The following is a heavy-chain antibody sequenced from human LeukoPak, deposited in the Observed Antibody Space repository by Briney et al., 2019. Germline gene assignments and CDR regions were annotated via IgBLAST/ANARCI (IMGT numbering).Heavy chain of an antibody. CDR2: IGTAGDT. D-gene: IGHD5-18*01. V-gene: IGHV3-13*01. CDR1: GFTFSSYD. J-gene: IGHJ6*02. CDR3: ARDVDTAMGAYYGMDD. Sequence: GGSLRLSCAASGFTFSSYDMHWVRQATGKGLEWVSAIGTAGDTYYPGSVKGRFTISRENAKNSLYLQMNSLRAGDTAVYYCARDVDTAMGAYYGMDDWGQGTTGNVSS.